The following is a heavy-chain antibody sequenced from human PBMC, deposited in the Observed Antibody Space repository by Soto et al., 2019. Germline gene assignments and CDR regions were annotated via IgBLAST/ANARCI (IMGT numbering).Heavy chain of an antibody. D-gene: IGHD4-17*01. CDR3: ARPVSTVTTDLTGPSRYYFDY. V-gene: IGHV4-39*01. CDR2: IYYSGST. Sequence: SETLSLTCTVSGGSISSSSYYWGWIRQPPGKGLEWIGSIYYSGSTYYNPSLKSRVTISVDTSKNQFSLKLSSVTAADTAVYYCARPVSTVTTDLTGPSRYYFDYWGQGTLVTVSS. J-gene: IGHJ4*02. CDR1: GGSISSSSYY.